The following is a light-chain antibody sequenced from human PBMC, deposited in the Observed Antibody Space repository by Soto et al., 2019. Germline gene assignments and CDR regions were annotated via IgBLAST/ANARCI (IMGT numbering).Light chain of an antibody. Sequence: ALTQPRSVSGSPGQSVTISCTGTSSDVGGYNYVSWYQQHPGKAPKLMIYDVSKRPSGVPDRFSGSKSGNTASLTISGLQAEDEADYYCCSYAGSRYVFGTGTKLTVL. CDR1: SSDVGGYNY. J-gene: IGLJ1*01. CDR2: DVS. CDR3: CSYAGSRYV. V-gene: IGLV2-11*01.